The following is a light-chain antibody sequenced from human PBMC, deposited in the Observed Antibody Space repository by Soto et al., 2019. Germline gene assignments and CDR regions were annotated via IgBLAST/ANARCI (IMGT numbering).Light chain of an antibody. Sequence: EIVMTQSPATLSVSPGERATLSCRASQSVSSNLAWYQQKPGQAPRLLIYGASTRATGIPARFSGSGSGTEFTHTLSRLQSEDFAVYYCQQYNNWPLTFGGGTKVEIK. CDR2: GAS. J-gene: IGKJ4*01. CDR1: QSVSSN. V-gene: IGKV3D-15*01. CDR3: QQYNNWPLT.